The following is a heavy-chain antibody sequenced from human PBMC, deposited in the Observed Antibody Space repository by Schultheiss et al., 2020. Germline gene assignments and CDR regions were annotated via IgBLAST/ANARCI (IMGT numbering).Heavy chain of an antibody. CDR2: ISYDGSNK. CDR3: ANGDPNSSGWTFDY. V-gene: IGHV3-30*18. Sequence: GGSLRLSCAASGFTFSSYGMHWVRQAPGKGLEWVAVISYDGSNKYYADSVKGRFTISRDNSKNTLYLQMNSLRAEDTAVYYCANGDPNSSGWTFDYWGQGTLVTGYS. CDR1: GFTFSSYG. J-gene: IGHJ4*02. D-gene: IGHD6-19*01.